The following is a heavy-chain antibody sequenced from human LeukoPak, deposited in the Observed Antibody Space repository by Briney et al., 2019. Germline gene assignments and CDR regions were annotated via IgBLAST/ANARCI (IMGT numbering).Heavy chain of an antibody. D-gene: IGHD5-24*01. CDR2: IYSSGNT. V-gene: IGHV4-4*08. J-gene: IGHJ4*02. CDR3: ARGRWYPIN. Sequence: SETLSLTCSLSGGSITNYYWSWIRQPPGKGLEWIAWIYSSGNTEYNPSLKSRVTISVDTSKNQFSLKLSSVTAADTAVYYCARGRWYPINWGQGTLVTVSS. CDR1: GGSITNYY.